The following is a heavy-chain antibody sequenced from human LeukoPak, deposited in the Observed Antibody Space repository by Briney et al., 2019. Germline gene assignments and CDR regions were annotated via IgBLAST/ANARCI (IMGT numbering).Heavy chain of an antibody. CDR2: IRYDGSNK. D-gene: IGHD2-2*01. Sequence: GGSLRLSCAASGFTFSSYGMHWVRQAPGKGLEWVAFIRYDGSNKYYADSVKGRFTISRDNSKNTLYLQMNSLRAEDTAVYYCAKDRGIVVVPAAIGGPDYWGQGTLVTVSS. CDR1: GFTFSSYG. V-gene: IGHV3-30*02. CDR3: AKDRGIVVVPAAIGGPDY. J-gene: IGHJ4*02.